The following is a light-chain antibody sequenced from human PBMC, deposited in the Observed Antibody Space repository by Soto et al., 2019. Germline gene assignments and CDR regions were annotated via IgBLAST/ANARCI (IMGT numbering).Light chain of an antibody. CDR3: LSKTSTISYV. Sequence: QSGLTHPASVSGSPGQSIAISCTGTTSDVGGYNYVSWYQQHPGKVPKLLIHEVSNRPSGVSNRFSGSKSGNTASLTISGLQAEDEADYYCLSKTSTISYVFGTGTKVTVL. V-gene: IGLV2-14*01. CDR2: EVS. CDR1: TSDVGGYNY. J-gene: IGLJ1*01.